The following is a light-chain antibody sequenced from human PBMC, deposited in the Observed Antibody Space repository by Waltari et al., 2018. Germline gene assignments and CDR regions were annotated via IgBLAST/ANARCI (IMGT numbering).Light chain of an antibody. CDR1: SSDVGGYNY. CDR2: DVS. Sequence: QSALTQPRSVSGSPRQSVTISCTGTSSDVGGYNYVSWYQQHPGKAPKLMLNDVSHRPSVFPGRFSGSKSGNRASLTIAGLQAEDEAEYYCLSYGGSHTWVFGGGTRLTVL. V-gene: IGLV2-11*01. J-gene: IGLJ3*02. CDR3: LSYGGSHTWV.